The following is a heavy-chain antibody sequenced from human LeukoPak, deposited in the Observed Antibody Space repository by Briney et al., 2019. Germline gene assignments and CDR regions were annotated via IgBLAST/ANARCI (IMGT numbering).Heavy chain of an antibody. Sequence: SETLSLTCTVSGGSISSSSYYWGWIRQPPGKGLEWIGSIYYSGSTYYNPSLKSRVTISVDTSKNQFSLKLSSVTAADTAVYYCARWTMVILDAFDIWGQGTMVTVSS. J-gene: IGHJ3*02. D-gene: IGHD3-22*01. CDR1: GGSISSSSYY. V-gene: IGHV4-39*07. CDR3: ARWTMVILDAFDI. CDR2: IYYSGST.